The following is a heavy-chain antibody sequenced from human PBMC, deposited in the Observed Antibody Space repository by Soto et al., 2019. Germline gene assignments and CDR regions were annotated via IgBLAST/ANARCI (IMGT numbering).Heavy chain of an antibody. CDR2: INSDGSTT. Sequence: GGSLRLSCAASGFTFSSYWMHWGRQAPGKGLVWVSRINSDGSTTTYADSVNGRFTISRDNAKNTLFLQMNSLRAEDTAVYYCARDRWSPQDWGQGTLVTVSS. J-gene: IGHJ4*02. CDR3: ARDRWSPQD. CDR1: GFTFSSYW. V-gene: IGHV3-74*01. D-gene: IGHD2-8*01.